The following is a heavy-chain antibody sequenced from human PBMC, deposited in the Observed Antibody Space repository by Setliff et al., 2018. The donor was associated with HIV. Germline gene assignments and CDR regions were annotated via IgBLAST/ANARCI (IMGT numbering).Heavy chain of an antibody. CDR2: IYTSGTT. V-gene: IGHV4-4*08. Sequence: SETLSLTCTVSGGSMNSFYWSWIRQPPGKGLEWIGYIYTSGTTNYNPSLKSRGTISIDTTSKKFSLKLNSVTAADTAVYYCGRVGFGELFGAFDIWGQGIMVTVSS. CDR3: GRVGFGELFGAFDI. CDR1: GGSMNSFY. D-gene: IGHD3-10*01. J-gene: IGHJ3*02.